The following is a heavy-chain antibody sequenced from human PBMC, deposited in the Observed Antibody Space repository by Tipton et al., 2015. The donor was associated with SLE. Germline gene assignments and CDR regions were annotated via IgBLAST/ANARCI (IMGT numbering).Heavy chain of an antibody. J-gene: IGHJ5*02. D-gene: IGHD3-16*01. V-gene: IGHV3-66*02. Sequence: SLRLSCADSGFTVSFNYMTWVRQAPGKGLEWVSFMFSADRTFYTDSVKGRFTISRDNSKRTLYLQMSSLRPEDTAVCYCARDGGGYWGSSWGQGTLVIVSS. CDR3: ARDGGGYWGSS. CDR2: MFSADRT. CDR1: GFTVSFNY.